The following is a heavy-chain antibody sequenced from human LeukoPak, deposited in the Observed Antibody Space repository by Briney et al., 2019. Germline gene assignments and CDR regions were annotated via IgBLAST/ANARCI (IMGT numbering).Heavy chain of an antibody. J-gene: IGHJ4*02. CDR1: GFTFSSYA. Sequence: PGGSLRLSCAASGFTFSSYAMSWIRQPPGKGLEWIGYIYYSGSTNYNPSLKSRVTISVDTSKNQFSLKLSSVTAADTAVYYCARDRYGGPSDYWGQGTLVTVSS. CDR2: IYYSGST. CDR3: ARDRYGGPSDY. D-gene: IGHD4-23*01. V-gene: IGHV4-59*01.